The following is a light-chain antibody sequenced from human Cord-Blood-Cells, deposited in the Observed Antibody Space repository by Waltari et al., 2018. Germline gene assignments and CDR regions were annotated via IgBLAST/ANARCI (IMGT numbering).Light chain of an antibody. CDR2: DVS. CDR3: SSYTSSSGYV. V-gene: IGLV2-14*03. CDR1: RSDVGGYNF. J-gene: IGLJ1*01. Sequence: QSALTQPASVSGSPGHSITLPCPGTRSDVGGYNFVSWYQQHPGKAPKLMIYDVSNRPSGVSNRFSGSKSGNTASLTISGLQAEDEADYYCSSYTSSSGYVFGTGTKVTVL.